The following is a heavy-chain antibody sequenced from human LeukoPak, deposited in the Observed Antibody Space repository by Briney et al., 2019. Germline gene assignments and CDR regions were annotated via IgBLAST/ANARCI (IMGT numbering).Heavy chain of an antibody. CDR3: ARLTWIQLWELSDY. J-gene: IGHJ4*02. Sequence: PGGSLRLSCAASGFTFSSYAMSWVRQAPGKGLEWVSAISGSGGSTYYADSVKGRFTISRDNSKNTLYLQMNSLRAEDTAVYYCARLTWIQLWELSDYWGQGTLVTVSS. D-gene: IGHD5-18*01. CDR2: ISGSGGST. CDR1: GFTFSSYA. V-gene: IGHV3-23*01.